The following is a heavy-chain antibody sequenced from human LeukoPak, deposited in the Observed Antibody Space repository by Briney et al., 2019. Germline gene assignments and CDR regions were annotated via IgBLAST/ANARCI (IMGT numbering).Heavy chain of an antibody. CDR1: GGTFSSYA. Sequence: SVKVSCKASGGTFSSYAISWVRQAPGQGLEWMGRIIPILGIANYAQRFQGRVTITADKSTSTAYMELSSLRSEDTAVYYCARGNYGDYDYWGQGTLVTVSS. CDR3: ARGNYGDYDY. V-gene: IGHV1-69*04. D-gene: IGHD4-17*01. CDR2: IIPILGIA. J-gene: IGHJ4*02.